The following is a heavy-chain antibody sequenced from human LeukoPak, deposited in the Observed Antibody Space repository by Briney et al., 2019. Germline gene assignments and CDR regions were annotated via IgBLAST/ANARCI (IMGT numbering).Heavy chain of an antibody. CDR2: INHSGGT. Sequence: SETLSLTCAVYGGSFSGYYWSWIRQPPGKGLEWIGEINHSGGTNYNPSLKSRVTISVDTSKNQFSLKLSSVTAADTAVYYCARGRRSSLVYWGQGTLVTISS. CDR3: ARGRRSSLVY. J-gene: IGHJ4*02. CDR1: GGSFSGYY. V-gene: IGHV4-34*01. D-gene: IGHD6-13*01.